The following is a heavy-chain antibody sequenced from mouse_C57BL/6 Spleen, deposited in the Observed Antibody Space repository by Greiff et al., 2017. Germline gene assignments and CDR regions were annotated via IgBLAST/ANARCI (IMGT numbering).Heavy chain of an antibody. V-gene: IGHV1-80*01. J-gene: IGHJ2*01. Sequence: QVQLQQSGAELVKPGASVKISCKASGYAFSSYWMNWVKQRPGKGLEWIGQIYPGDGDTNYNGKFKGKATLTAEKASSKAYMQLSSMTSEDSAVYFCARGITTVPFDYWGQGTTLTVSS. CDR1: GYAFSSYW. CDR3: ARGITTVPFDY. D-gene: IGHD1-1*01. CDR2: IYPGDGDT.